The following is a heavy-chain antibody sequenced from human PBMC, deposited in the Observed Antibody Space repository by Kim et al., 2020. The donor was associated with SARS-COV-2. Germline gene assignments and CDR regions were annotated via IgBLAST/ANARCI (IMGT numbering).Heavy chain of an antibody. Sequence: GGSLRLSCAASGFTFSSYSMNWVRQAPGKGLEWVSAISSSSSCIYYADSVKGRFTISRDNAKNSLYLQMNSLRAEDTAVYYCARVAARQQLDLLDYWGQGTLVTVAS. CDR1: GFTFSSYS. J-gene: IGHJ4*02. CDR2: ISSSSSCI. D-gene: IGHD6-13*01. V-gene: IGHV3-21*01. CDR3: ARVAARQQLDLLDY.